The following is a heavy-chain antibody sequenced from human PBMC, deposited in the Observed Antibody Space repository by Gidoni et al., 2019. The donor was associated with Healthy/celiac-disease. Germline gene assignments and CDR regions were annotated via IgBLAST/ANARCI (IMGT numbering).Heavy chain of an antibody. J-gene: IGHJ3*02. CDR1: GFTFSSYR. Sequence: EVQLVESGGGLVKPGGSLRLSCAASGFTFSSYRLTWVRQAPGKGLEWVSSISSSSSYIYYADSVKGRVTISRDNAKNSLYLQMNSLRAEDTAVYYCARKDEEYGDYGDRADAFDIWGQGTMVTVSS. CDR3: ARKDEEYGDYGDRADAFDI. D-gene: IGHD4-17*01. CDR2: ISSSSSYI. V-gene: IGHV3-21*01.